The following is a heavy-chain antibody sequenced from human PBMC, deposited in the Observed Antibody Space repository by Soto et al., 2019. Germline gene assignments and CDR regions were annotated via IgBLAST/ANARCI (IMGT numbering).Heavy chain of an antibody. CDR1: GFSFSSYA. V-gene: IGHV3-23*01. Sequence: EVQLLESGGGSVQPGESLRLSCAVSGFSFSSYAMSWVRQTPGKGLEWVSTVSASGSITHSADSVKGRFTISRDNSQNTLYLQMNGLRAEDTGVYYCAKDAGSTEYFFASWGQGTLVSVSS. CDR3: AKDAGSTEYFFAS. CDR2: VSASGSIT. J-gene: IGHJ4*02.